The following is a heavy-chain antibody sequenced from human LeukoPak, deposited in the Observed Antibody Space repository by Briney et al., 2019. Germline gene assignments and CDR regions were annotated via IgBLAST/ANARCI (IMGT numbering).Heavy chain of an antibody. CDR2: INHSGST. CDR1: GGSFSGYY. CDR3: ARVAGDYGGNSRHLAHFDY. Sequence: SETLSLTCAVYGGSFSGYYWTWIRQPPGKGLEWIGEINHSGSTNYNPSLKSRVTISVDTSKNQFSLKLSSVTAADTAVYYCARVAGDYGGNSRHLAHFDYWGQGTLVTVSS. V-gene: IGHV4-34*01. D-gene: IGHD4-23*01. J-gene: IGHJ4*02.